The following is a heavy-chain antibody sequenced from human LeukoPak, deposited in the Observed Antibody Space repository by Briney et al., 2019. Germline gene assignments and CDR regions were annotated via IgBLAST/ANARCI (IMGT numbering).Heavy chain of an antibody. V-gene: IGHV3-30-3*01. J-gene: IGHJ4*02. CDR1: GFTFSSYA. Sequence: PGGSLRLSCAASGFTFSSYAMHWVRQAPGKGLEWVAVISYDGSNKYYADSVKGRFTISRDNSKNTLYLQMNSLRAEDTAVYYCAKETVYSGSAYYFDYWGQGTLVTVSS. D-gene: IGHD1-26*01. CDR2: ISYDGSNK. CDR3: AKETVYSGSAYYFDY.